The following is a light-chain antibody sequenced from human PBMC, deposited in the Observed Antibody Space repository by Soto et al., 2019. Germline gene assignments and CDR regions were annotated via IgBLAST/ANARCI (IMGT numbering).Light chain of an antibody. CDR1: NSNLGAGYD. J-gene: IGLJ3*02. CDR3: QAYDYSLTAFV. CDR2: GNR. V-gene: IGLV1-40*01. Sequence: QAVLTQPPSVSGVPGQRVTISCTGNNSNLGAGYDVHWYQQLPGAAPKLVVFGNRNRLSGVPERFSGSKSGTSASLAITGLQAEDEADYYCQAYDYSLTAFVFGGGTKLTVL.